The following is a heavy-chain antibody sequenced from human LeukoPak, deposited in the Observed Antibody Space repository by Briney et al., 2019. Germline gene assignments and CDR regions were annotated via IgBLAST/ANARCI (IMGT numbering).Heavy chain of an antibody. CDR2: ISYSGST. CDR3: ARGRIVGARAFQH. D-gene: IGHD1-26*01. CDR1: GGSMSSGGYY. J-gene: IGHJ1*01. Sequence: SETLSLTCTVSGGSMSSGGYYWSWIRQHPGEGLEWIGYISYSGSTYYKSSLRSRVIMSVDTSKNQFSLKLSSVTAADTAVYYCARGRIVGARAFQHWGQGTLVTVSS. V-gene: IGHV4-31*03.